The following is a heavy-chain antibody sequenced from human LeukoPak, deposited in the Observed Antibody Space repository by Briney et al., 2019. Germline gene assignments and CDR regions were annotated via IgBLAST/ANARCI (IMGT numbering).Heavy chain of an antibody. CDR3: ARGFNFFDF. D-gene: IGHD3-10*01. CDR2: INKDGSNT. V-gene: IGHV3-74*01. Sequence: GGSLRLSCAASGFTFSSYWMHWVRQAPGRGLVWVSHINKDGSNTDYADSVKGRFTISRDNAKNTLYLQMNSLRAEDTAMYHCARGFNFFDFWGQGTLVTVSP. CDR1: GFTFSSYW. J-gene: IGHJ4*02.